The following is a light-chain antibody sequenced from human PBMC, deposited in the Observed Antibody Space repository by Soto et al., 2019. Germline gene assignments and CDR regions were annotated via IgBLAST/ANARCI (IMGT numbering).Light chain of an antibody. J-gene: IGKJ3*01. CDR3: QKRSNWRFN. V-gene: IGKV1-5*01. CDR1: QSISSW. Sequence: DIQMTHSPSTLSASVVYIVTITFRASQSISSWLAWYQQKPGKAPKLLIYDASSLESGVPSRFSGSGSGTEFTLTISSLEPEDFAVYYCQKRSNWRFNFGPGTKVDIK. CDR2: DAS.